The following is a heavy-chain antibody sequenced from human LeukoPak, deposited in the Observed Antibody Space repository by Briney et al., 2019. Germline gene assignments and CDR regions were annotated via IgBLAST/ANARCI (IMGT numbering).Heavy chain of an antibody. V-gene: IGHV3-23*01. CDR3: TTDSAEGRYDFWSGYRRNYFDY. J-gene: IGHJ4*02. D-gene: IGHD3-3*01. Sequence: GGSLRLSCAASGFTFSTYGVYWVRQAPGKGLEWVSSNSGGSSYYADSVKGRFTISRDNSKNTLYLQMNSLRAEDTAVYYCTTDSAEGRYDFWSGYRRNYFDYWGQGTLVTVSS. CDR1: GFTFSTYG. CDR2: NSGGSS.